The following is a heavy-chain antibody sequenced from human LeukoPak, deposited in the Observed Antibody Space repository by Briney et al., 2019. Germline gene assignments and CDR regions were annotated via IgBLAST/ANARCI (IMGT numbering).Heavy chain of an antibody. CDR1: GGSISSSSYY. Sequence: PSETLSLTCTVSGGSISSSSYYWGWIRQPPGKGLEGIGSIYYSGSTYYNPSLKSRVTISVDTSKNQFSLKLSSATAADTAVYYCAPIAATGDFDYWGQGTLVTVSS. CDR3: APIAATGDFDY. V-gene: IGHV4-39*01. CDR2: IYYSGST. J-gene: IGHJ4*02. D-gene: IGHD6-13*01.